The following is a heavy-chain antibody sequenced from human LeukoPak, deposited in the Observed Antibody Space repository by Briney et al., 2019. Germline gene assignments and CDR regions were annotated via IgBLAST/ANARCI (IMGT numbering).Heavy chain of an antibody. D-gene: IGHD1-7*01. CDR2: ISAYNGNT. Sequence: ASVKVSCKASGYTFTSYGISWVRQAPGQGLEWMGWISAYNGNTNYAQKLQGRVTMTTDTSTSTAYMELRSLRSDDTAVYYCARAITGTLDDAFDIWGQGTMVTVSS. CDR3: ARAITGTLDDAFDI. J-gene: IGHJ3*02. CDR1: GYTFTSYG. V-gene: IGHV1-18*01.